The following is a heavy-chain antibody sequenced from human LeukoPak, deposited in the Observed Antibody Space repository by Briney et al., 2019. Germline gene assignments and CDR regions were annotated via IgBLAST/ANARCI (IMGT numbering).Heavy chain of an antibody. D-gene: IGHD3-3*01. CDR1: GGSFSGYY. CDR3: ARTPPFYDFWSGYSNSYYFDY. J-gene: IGHJ4*02. V-gene: IGHV4-34*01. Sequence: PSETLSLTCAVYGGSFSGYYWSWIRQPPGKGPEWIGEINHSGSTNYDPSLKSRVTISVDTSKNQFSLKLSSVTAADTAVYYCARTPPFYDFWSGYSNSYYFDYWGQGTLVTVSS. CDR2: INHSGST.